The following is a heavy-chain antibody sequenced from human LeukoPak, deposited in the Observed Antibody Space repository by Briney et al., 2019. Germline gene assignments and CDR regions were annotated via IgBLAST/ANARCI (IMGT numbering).Heavy chain of an antibody. D-gene: IGHD3-10*01. CDR1: GGTFSSYA. Sequence: ASVKVSCKASGGTFSSYAISWVRQAPGQGLEWMGGIIPIFGTANYAQKFQGRVTITADESTSTAYMELSSLRSEDTAVYYCARGLSGSGSYYPMDVWGQGTTVTVSS. J-gene: IGHJ6*02. V-gene: IGHV1-69*01. CDR2: IIPIFGTA. CDR3: ARGLSGSGSYYPMDV.